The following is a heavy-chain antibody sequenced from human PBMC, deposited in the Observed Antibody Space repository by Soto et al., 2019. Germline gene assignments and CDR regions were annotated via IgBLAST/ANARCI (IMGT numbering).Heavy chain of an antibody. V-gene: IGHV1-24*01. CDR1: GHTLTELS. Sequence: QVQLLQSGAEVKKPGASVKVSCKVSGHTLTELSMHWVRQAPGSGLEWMGGFDPEDGETISAQKFQGRVTMTEDTSTDSTYMELTSLRSEDTAVYYCAAGGTRWLHSPFDYWGQGTLVTISS. CDR3: AAGGTRWLHSPFDY. CDR2: FDPEDGET. D-gene: IGHD1-1*01. J-gene: IGHJ4*02.